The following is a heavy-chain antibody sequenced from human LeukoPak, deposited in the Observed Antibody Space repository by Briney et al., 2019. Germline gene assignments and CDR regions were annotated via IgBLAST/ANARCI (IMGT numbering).Heavy chain of an antibody. Sequence: GGSLRLSRAASEFTSSAFWMTWVRRPPGKGLEWVANINKDGTEKEYVDSVKGRFSIFRDNAKNSVFLQMNSLRAEDTAVYYCAIFAGAVPGNLLLWGKGTTVIVSA. V-gene: IGHV3-7*01. CDR3: AIFAGAVPGNLLL. D-gene: IGHD2-8*02. CDR1: EFTSSAFW. J-gene: IGHJ6*04. CDR2: INKDGTEK.